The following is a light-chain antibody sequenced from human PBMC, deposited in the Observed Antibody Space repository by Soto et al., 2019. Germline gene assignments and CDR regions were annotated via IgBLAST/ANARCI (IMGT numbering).Light chain of an antibody. J-gene: IGKJ4*01. CDR3: QQCGNVPPI. Sequence: DIQMTQSPSSLSASVGDRVTITCQAGQDISNHLNWYQQTSGKASKLLIYGAYNLETGVPSRFTGSQSGTHFTFTITRLQPEDVATYFCQQCGNVPPIFGGGPKVEI. CDR2: GAY. CDR1: QDISNH. V-gene: IGKV1-33*01.